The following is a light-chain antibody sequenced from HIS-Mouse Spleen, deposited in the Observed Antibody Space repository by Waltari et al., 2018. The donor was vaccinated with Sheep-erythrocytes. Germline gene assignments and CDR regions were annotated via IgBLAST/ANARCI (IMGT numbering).Light chain of an antibody. CDR1: SSDVGSYNL. Sequence: QSALTQPASVSGSPGQSITISCTGTSSDVGSYNLVSWYQQHPGKAPKLMIYEGSKRPSVVSNRFSGSKSGNTASLTISGLQAEDEADYYCCSYAGSSTYVVCGGWTKLTVL. J-gene: IGLJ2*01. CDR3: CSYAGSSTYVV. CDR2: EGS. V-gene: IGLV2-23*01.